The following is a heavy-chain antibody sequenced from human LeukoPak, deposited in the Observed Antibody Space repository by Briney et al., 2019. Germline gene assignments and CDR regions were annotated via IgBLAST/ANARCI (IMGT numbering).Heavy chain of an antibody. CDR2: ISGSGGST. V-gene: IGHV3-23*01. D-gene: IGHD1-26*01. Sequence: PGGSLRLSCAASGFTFSSYGMSWVRQAPGKGLEWVSAISGSGGSTYYADSVKGRFSISRDNAKKSLYLQMNILRAEDTAVYYCARNGIVGAGYYFDYWGQGTLVTVSS. J-gene: IGHJ4*02. CDR1: GFTFSSYG. CDR3: ARNGIVGAGYYFDY.